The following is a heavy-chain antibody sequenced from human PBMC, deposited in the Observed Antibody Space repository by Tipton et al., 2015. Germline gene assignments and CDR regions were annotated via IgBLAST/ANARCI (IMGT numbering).Heavy chain of an antibody. CDR1: GFTLSRYA. V-gene: IGHV3-64D*08. CDR2: ISSNGYNT. D-gene: IGHD2-15*01. CDR3: QGVVGATRSGLL. J-gene: IGHJ4*01. Sequence: SLRLSCSAAGFTLSRYAMNWVRQAPGKGLEYVSAISSNGYNTYYADSVKGRFTISRDNSKNTLYLQMSRLRAEDTAVYYCQGVVGATRSGLLWGLGTLVTVSS.